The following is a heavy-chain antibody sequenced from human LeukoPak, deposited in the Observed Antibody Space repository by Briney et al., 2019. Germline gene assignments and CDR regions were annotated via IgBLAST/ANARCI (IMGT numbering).Heavy chain of an antibody. J-gene: IGHJ4*02. D-gene: IGHD3-10*01. CDR2: IKQDGSEK. CDR3: ARDSYYYGSGSYQGFDY. V-gene: IGHV3-7*01. CDR1: GFTFSSYW. Sequence: QSGGSLRPSCAASGFTFSSYWMSWVRQAPGKGLEWVANIKQDGSEKYYVDSVKGRFTISRDNAKNSLYLQMNSLRAEDTAVYYCARDSYYYGSGSYQGFDYWGQGTLVTVSS.